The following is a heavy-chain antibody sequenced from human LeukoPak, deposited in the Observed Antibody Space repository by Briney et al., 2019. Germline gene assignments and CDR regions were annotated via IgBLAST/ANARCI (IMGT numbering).Heavy chain of an antibody. V-gene: IGHV1-2*02. CDR2: INPNSGGT. CDR1: GYTFTGYY. J-gene: IGHJ5*02. Sequence: GASVKVSCKASGYTFTGYYMHWVRQAPGQGLEWMGWINPNSGGTNYAQKFQGRVTMTRDTSISTAYMELSRLRSDDTAVYYCALSTALSRSWYGEGNWFDPWGQGTLVTVSS. CDR3: ALSTALSRSWYGEGNWFDP. D-gene: IGHD6-13*01.